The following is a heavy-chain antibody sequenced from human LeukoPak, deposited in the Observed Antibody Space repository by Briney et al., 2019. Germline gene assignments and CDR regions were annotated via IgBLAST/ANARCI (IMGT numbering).Heavy chain of an antibody. Sequence: SETLSLTCTVSGGSISSNNYYWGWIRQPPGKGLEWIGSLYYSGSASYNPSLKSRVTMSVDTSKNQFSLKLSSVTAADTAVYYCARGGDYYDSSGYPVYWGQGTLVTVSS. CDR3: ARGGDYYDSSGYPVY. CDR1: GGSISSNNYY. CDR2: LYYSGSA. J-gene: IGHJ4*02. D-gene: IGHD3-22*01. V-gene: IGHV4-39*07.